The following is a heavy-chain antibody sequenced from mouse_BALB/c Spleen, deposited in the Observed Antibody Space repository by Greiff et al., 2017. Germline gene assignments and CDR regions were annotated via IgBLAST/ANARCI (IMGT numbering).Heavy chain of an antibody. CDR2: ISSGGGST. CDR1: GFAFSSYD. D-gene: IGHD2-14*01. Sequence: EVKLMESGGGLVKPGGSLKLSCAASGFAFSSYDMSWVRQTPEKRLEWVAYISSGGGSTYYPDTVKGRFTISRDNAKNTLYLQMSSLKSEDTAMYYCARRRYDVFAMDYWGQGTSVTVSS. V-gene: IGHV5-12-1*01. CDR3: ARRRYDVFAMDY. J-gene: IGHJ4*01.